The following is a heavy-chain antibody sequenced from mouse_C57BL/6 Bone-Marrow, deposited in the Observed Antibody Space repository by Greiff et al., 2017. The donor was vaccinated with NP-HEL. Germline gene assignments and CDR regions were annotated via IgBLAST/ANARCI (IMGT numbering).Heavy chain of an antibody. Sequence: QVQLQQSGPGLVQPSQSLSITCTVSGFSLTSYGVHWVRQSPGKGLEWLGVIWSGGSTDYNAAFISRMSIRKDNSKSQVFFKMNSLQADDTAIYYCARDPTDYYGSSHWYFDVWGTGTTVTVSS. D-gene: IGHD1-1*01. CDR1: GFSLTSYG. CDR2: IWSGGST. J-gene: IGHJ1*03. CDR3: ARDPTDYYGSSHWYFDV. V-gene: IGHV2-2*01.